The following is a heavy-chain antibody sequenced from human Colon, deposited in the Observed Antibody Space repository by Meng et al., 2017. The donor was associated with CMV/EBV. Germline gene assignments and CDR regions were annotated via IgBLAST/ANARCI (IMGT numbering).Heavy chain of an antibody. CDR2: IFCTGDMT. D-gene: IGHD4-11*01. CDR3: AREKDYNHHRFDF. J-gene: IGHJ4*02. CDR1: GFTFGDYG. V-gene: IGHV3-20*04. Sequence: GGSLRLSCVVSGFTFGDYGMGWMRQAPGTGLEWVADIFCTGDMTGYASSVRGRFTISRDNAKNSLYLQMNNLRADATALYYCAREKDYNHHRFDFWGQGTQVTVSS.